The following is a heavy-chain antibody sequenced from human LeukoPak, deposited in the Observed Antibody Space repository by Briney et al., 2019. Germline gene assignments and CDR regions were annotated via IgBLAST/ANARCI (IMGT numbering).Heavy chain of an antibody. CDR2: ISYDGSNK. D-gene: IGHD6-19*01. Sequence: GGSLRLSCAASGFTFSSYAMHWVRQAPGKRLEGVAVISYDGSNKYYADSVKGRFTISRDNSKNTLYLQMNSLRAEDTAVYYCARDLTRIAVAGSPDYWGQGTMVTVSS. J-gene: IGHJ3*01. V-gene: IGHV3-30*04. CDR1: GFTFSSYA. CDR3: ARDLTRIAVAGSPDY.